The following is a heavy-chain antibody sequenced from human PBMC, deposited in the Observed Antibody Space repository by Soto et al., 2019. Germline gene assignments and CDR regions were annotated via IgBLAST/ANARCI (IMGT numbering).Heavy chain of an antibody. CDR3: ARDTDFANYDFWSGYSRTDAFDI. V-gene: IGHV4-34*01. D-gene: IGHD3-3*01. J-gene: IGHJ3*02. Sequence: SETVSLTCAVYGGSFSGYYWSWIRQPPGKGLEWIGEINHSGSTNYNPSLKSRVTISVDTSKNQFSLKLSSVTAADTAVYYCARDTDFANYDFWSGYSRTDAFDIWGQGTMVTVSS. CDR1: GGSFSGYY. CDR2: INHSGST.